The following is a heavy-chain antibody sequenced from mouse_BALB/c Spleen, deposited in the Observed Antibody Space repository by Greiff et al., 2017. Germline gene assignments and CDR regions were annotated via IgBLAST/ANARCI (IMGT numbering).Heavy chain of an antibody. CDR1: GFTFTDYY. D-gene: IGHD2-4*01. J-gene: IGHJ3*01. V-gene: IGHV7-3*02. CDR2: IRNKANGYTT. Sequence: DVMLVESGGGLVQPGGSLRLSCATSGFTFTDYYMSWVRQPPGKALEWLGFIRNKANGYTTEYSASVKGRFTISRDNSQSILYLQMNTLRAEDSATYYCALSTMITSWFAYWGQGTLVTVSA. CDR3: ALSTMITSWFAY.